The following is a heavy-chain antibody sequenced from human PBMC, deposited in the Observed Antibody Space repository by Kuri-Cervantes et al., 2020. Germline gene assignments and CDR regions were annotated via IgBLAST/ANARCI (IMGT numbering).Heavy chain of an antibody. CDR1: LFTFSSYS. CDR3: ARDVAYCGGDCYSGDAFDI. Sequence: LSLTCAASLFTFSSYSMNWVRQAPGKGLEWVSYISSSSSTIYYADSVKGRFTISRDNAKNSLYLQMNSLRDEDTAVYYCARDVAYCGGDCYSGDAFDIWGQGTMVTVSS. V-gene: IGHV3-48*02. CDR2: ISSSSSTI. D-gene: IGHD2-21*02. J-gene: IGHJ3*02.